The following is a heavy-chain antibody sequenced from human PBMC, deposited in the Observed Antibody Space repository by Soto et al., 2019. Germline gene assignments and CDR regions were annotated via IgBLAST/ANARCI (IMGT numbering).Heavy chain of an antibody. V-gene: IGHV6-1*01. D-gene: IGHD5-12*01. J-gene: IGHJ4*01. CDR1: GDGVSSNSAA. CDR3: TREHGSGYSDY. CDR2: TFYRSKWYY. Sequence: SQTLSLTCAISGDGVSSNSAAWSSIRQSPSRGLEWLGRTFYRSKWYYHDAVSVESRITINPDTSKNQFSLQLAYVTPEDTAVYYCTREHGSGYSDYWGQGTLVTVSS.